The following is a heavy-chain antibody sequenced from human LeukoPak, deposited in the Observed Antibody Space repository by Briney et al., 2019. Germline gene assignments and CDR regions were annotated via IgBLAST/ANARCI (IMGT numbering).Heavy chain of an antibody. CDR2: ISYDGSNK. CDR3: ASSSWYSGGAFDI. CDR1: GFTFSSYA. D-gene: IGHD6-13*01. Sequence: RSGGSLRLSCAASGFTFSSYAMHWVRQAPGKGLEWVAVISYDGSNKYYADSVKGRFTISRDNSKNTLYLQMNSLRAEDTAVYYCASSSWYSGGAFDIWGQGTMVTVSS. J-gene: IGHJ3*02. V-gene: IGHV3-30*04.